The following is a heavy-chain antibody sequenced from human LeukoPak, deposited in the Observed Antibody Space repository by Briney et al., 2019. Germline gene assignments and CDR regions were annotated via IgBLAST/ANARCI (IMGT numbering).Heavy chain of an antibody. D-gene: IGHD3-22*01. CDR1: GHTFTAYY. CDR3: ATYYSDTSARD. Sequence: ASVKVSCKASGHTFTAYYMFWVRQAPGQGLEWMGWINPNSGGTNYAPKFQGRVTMTRDTSISTGYMGLSGLTSDDTAVYFCATYYSDTSARDWGQGTLVTVSS. J-gene: IGHJ4*02. V-gene: IGHV1-2*02. CDR2: INPNSGGT.